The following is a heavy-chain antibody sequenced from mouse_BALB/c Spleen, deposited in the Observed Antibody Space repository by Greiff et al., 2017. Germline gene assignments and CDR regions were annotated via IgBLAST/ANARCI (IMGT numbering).Heavy chain of an antibody. V-gene: IGHV5-17*02. J-gene: IGHJ2*01. Sequence: EVQLVESGGGLVQPGGSRKLSCAASGFTFSSFGMHWVRQAPEKGLEWVAYISSGSSTIYYADTVKGRFTISRDNPKNTLFLQMTSLRSEDTAMYYCARFLLDYWGQGTTLTVSS. CDR1: GFTFSSFG. CDR2: ISSGSSTI. D-gene: IGHD2-10*01. CDR3: ARFLLDY.